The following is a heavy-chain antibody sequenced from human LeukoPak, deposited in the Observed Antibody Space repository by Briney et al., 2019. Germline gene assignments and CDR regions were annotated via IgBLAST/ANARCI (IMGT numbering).Heavy chain of an antibody. CDR3: AREGHHVFDY. J-gene: IGHJ4*02. V-gene: IGHV4-4*07. CDR2: IYTRGSP. Sequence: SETLSLTCTVSGGSVSCYSWSWMRQPAGKGLEWIGRIYTRGSPNYNPSLKSRVTMSVDKSKNQFSLKLRSVTAADTAVYYCAREGHHVFDYWGQGSLVSVCS. CDR1: GGSVSCYS.